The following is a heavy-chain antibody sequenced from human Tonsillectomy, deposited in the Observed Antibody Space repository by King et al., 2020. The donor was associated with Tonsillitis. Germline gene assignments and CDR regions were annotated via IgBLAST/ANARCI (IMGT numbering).Heavy chain of an antibody. CDR1: GFPFSSYW. Sequence: VQLVESGGGLVQPGGSLRLSCVASGFPFSSYWMSWVRQAPGKGLEWVANIKEDGSEKYYVDSVKGRFIISRDNAKNSLYLQMNSLRAEDTAGYYCAKYCSGGSCYSWGNWFDPWGQGTLVTVSS. J-gene: IGHJ5*02. D-gene: IGHD2-15*01. CDR3: AKYCSGGSCYSWGNWFDP. CDR2: IKEDGSEK. V-gene: IGHV3-7*03.